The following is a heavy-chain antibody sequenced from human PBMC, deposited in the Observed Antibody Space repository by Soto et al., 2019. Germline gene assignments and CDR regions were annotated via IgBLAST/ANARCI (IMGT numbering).Heavy chain of an antibody. CDR1: GGSFSGYY. CDR2: INHSGST. V-gene: IGHV4-34*01. CDR3: ARYPYYYDSSGYYFDY. D-gene: IGHD3-22*01. Sequence: SETLSLTCAVYGGSFSGYYWSWIRQPPGKGLEWIGEINHSGSTNYNPSLKSRVTISVDTSKNQFSLKLSSVTAADTAVYYCARYPYYYDSSGYYFDYWGQGTLVT. J-gene: IGHJ4*02.